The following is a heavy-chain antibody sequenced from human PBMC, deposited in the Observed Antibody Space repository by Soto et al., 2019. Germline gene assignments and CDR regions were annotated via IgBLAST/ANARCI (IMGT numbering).Heavy chain of an antibody. CDR2: ISAYNGNT. Sequence: ASVKVSCKASGYTFTSYGISWVRQAPGQGIEGMGWISAYNGNTNYAQKLQGRVTMTTDTSTSTAYMELRSLRSADPAFYYCAIDTNTPMVPFDYWGQGTLVTVSS. CDR1: GYTFTSYG. J-gene: IGHJ4*02. CDR3: AIDTNTPMVPFDY. D-gene: IGHD5-18*01. V-gene: IGHV1-18*01.